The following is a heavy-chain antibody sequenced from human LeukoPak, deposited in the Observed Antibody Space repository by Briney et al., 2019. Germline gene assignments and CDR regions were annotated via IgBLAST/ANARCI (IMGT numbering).Heavy chain of an antibody. CDR1: GYTFTSYD. D-gene: IGHD3-9*01. CDR3: ARAQSPYYDILTGYRKVHSWFDP. J-gene: IGHJ5*02. V-gene: IGHV1-8*01. CDR2: MNPNSGNT. Sequence: GASVKVSCKASGYTFTSYDINWVRQAPGQGLEWMGWMNPNSGNTGYAQTFQGRVTMTRNTSISTAYMELSSLRFEDTAVYYCARAQSPYYDILTGYRKVHSWFDPWGQGTLVTVSS.